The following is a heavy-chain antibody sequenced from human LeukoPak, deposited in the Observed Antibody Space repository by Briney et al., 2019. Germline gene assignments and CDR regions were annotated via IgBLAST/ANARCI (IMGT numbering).Heavy chain of an antibody. CDR3: ARDKGYYYDSSGYQRGGAFDI. D-gene: IGHD3-22*01. CDR2: ISSSSSTI. V-gene: IGHV3-48*02. Sequence: GGSLRLSCAASGFTFSSYWMHWVRQAPGRGLEWVSYISSSSSTIYYADSVKGRFTISRDNAKNSLYLQMNSLRDEDTAVYYCARDKGYYYDSSGYQRGGAFDIWGQGTMVTVSS. CDR1: GFTFSSYW. J-gene: IGHJ3*02.